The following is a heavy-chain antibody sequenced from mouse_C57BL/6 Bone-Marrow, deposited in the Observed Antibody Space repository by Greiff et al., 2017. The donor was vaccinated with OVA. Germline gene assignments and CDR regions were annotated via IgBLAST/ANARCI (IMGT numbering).Heavy chain of an antibody. CDR3: AYDYEGYAMDY. D-gene: IGHD2-4*01. Sequence: VQLQQSGPELVKPGASVKISCKASGYSFTGYYMNWVKQSPEKSLEWIGEINPSTGGTTYNQKFKAKATLTVDKSSSTAYMQLKSLTSEDSAVYYCAYDYEGYAMDYWGQGTSVTVSS. CDR1: GYSFTGYY. V-gene: IGHV1-42*01. J-gene: IGHJ4*01. CDR2: INPSTGGT.